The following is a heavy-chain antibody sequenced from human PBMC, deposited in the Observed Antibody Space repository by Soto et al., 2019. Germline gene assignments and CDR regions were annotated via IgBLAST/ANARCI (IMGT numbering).Heavy chain of an antibody. CDR2: INPSGGST. D-gene: IGHD4-17*01. Sequence: ASVKVSCKASGYSFTSYYMHWVRQAPGQGLEWMGIINPSGGSTNYAQKFQGRVTITTDESTSTAYMELSSLRSEDTAVYYCATNFDIYGDLDWGQGTLVTVS. CDR1: GYSFTSYY. V-gene: IGHV1-46*01. CDR3: ATNFDIYGDLD. J-gene: IGHJ4*02.